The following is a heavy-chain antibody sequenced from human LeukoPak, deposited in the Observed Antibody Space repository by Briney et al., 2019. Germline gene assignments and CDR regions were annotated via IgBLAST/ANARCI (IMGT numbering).Heavy chain of an antibody. Sequence: PSETLSLTCSVSGGSISSYYWSWIRQPAGKGLEWIGRIYTSGSTNYNPSLKSRVTMSVDTSKNQFSLKLSSVTAADTAVYYCARDGEYSGSYRWFDPWGQGTLVTVSS. V-gene: IGHV4-4*07. J-gene: IGHJ5*02. CDR1: GGSISSYY. CDR2: IYTSGST. CDR3: ARDGEYSGSYRWFDP. D-gene: IGHD1-26*01.